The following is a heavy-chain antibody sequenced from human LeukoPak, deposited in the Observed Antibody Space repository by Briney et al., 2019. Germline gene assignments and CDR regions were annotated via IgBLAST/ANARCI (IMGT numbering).Heavy chain of an antibody. V-gene: IGHV3-43D*03. J-gene: IGHJ3*02. CDR2: ISWDGGST. D-gene: IGHD3-10*01. CDR3: AKGGFVGNDAFDI. Sequence: GGSLRLSCAASGFTFDDYAMHWVRHAPGKGLEWVSLISWDGGSTYYADSVKGRFTISRDNSKNSLYLQMNSLRAENTALYYCAKGGFVGNDAFDIWGQGTMVTVSS. CDR1: GFTFDDYA.